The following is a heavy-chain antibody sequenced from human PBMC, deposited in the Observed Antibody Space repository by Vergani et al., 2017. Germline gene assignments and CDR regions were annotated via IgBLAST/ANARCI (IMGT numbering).Heavy chain of an antibody. J-gene: IGHJ5*02. Sequence: QLQLQESGPGLVKPSATLPLPCSVSGASIRSSNHYWGWIRQPPGKGLEWIASIYYSGSTYYKPSLKSRVTISVDTSKTQFSLKLSSVTAADTAVYFCARHSTVEWLVKLGWIDPWGQGILVTVSS. D-gene: IGHD6-19*01. CDR1: GASIRSSNHY. CDR2: IYYSGST. CDR3: ARHSTVEWLVKLGWIDP. V-gene: IGHV4-39*01.